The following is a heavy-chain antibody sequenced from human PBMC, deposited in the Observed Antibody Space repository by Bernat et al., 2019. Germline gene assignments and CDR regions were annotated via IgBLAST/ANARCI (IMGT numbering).Heavy chain of an antibody. CDR3: ARMGNTYGQYKWFDP. CDR2: IKQDGSEK. CDR1: GFTFDIYW. Sequence: EVQLVESGGGLVQPGGSLRLSCAASGFTFDIYWMSWVRQAPGKGLEWVANIKQDGSEKHYVDSVKGRFTISRDSAKNLVYLQMNSLRGEDTAVYYCARMGNTYGQYKWFDPWGQGTLVTVAS. V-gene: IGHV3-7*01. D-gene: IGHD2-8*01. J-gene: IGHJ5*02.